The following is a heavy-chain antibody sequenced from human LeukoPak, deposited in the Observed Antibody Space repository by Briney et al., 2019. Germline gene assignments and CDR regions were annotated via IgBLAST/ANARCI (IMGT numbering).Heavy chain of an antibody. CDR3: AGYNYNFLTGFYAMTPFAPALDY. V-gene: IGHV4-59*01. Sequence: PSETLSLTCTVSGGSLRSYYWSWIRQPPGKGLEWIGYISDNGSTEHNPSLKSRVTISTDTSKNHFSLRLSSVTDADTAVYFCAGYNYNFLTGFYAMTPFAPALDYWGQGIRVTVSS. CDR2: ISDNGST. CDR1: GGSLRSYY. D-gene: IGHD3-9*01. J-gene: IGHJ4*02.